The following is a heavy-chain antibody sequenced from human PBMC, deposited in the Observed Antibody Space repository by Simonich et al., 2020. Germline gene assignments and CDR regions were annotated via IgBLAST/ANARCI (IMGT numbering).Heavy chain of an antibody. CDR2: IYYSGST. V-gene: IGHV4-59*08. Sequence: QVQLQESGPGLVKPSETLSLTCTVSGGSISSYYWSWIRQPPGKGLEWIGYIYYSGSTNYTPPLKSRVTISVDTSKNQFSLKLSSVTAADTAVYYCARQEYSSSSFDYWGQGTLVTVSS. J-gene: IGHJ4*02. D-gene: IGHD6-6*01. CDR3: ARQEYSSSSFDY. CDR1: GGSISSYY.